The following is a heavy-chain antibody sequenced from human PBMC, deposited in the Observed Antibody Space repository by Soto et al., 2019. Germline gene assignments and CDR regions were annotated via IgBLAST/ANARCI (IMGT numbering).Heavy chain of an antibody. CDR2: IYSGGST. J-gene: IGHJ6*02. Sequence: EVQLVESGGGLVQPGGSLRLSCAASGFTVSSNYMSWVRQAPGKGLEWVSVIYSGGSTYYADSVKGRFTISRHNSXXXXXXXXXXXXXXXXXXXXXXRXXGXGSEGMDVWGQGTTVTVSS. CDR3: XRXXGXGSEGMDV. CDR1: GFTVSSNY. V-gene: IGHV3-53*04. D-gene: IGHD6-19*01.